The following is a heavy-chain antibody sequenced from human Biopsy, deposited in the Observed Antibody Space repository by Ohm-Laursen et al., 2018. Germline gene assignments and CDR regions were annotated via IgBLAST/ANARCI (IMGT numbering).Heavy chain of an antibody. CDR1: GYTFTSYD. D-gene: IGHD7-27*01. V-gene: IGHV1-8*01. CDR2: LNPVSGNS. J-gene: IGHJ5*02. Sequence: GASVKVSCKASGYTFTSYDITWVRQASGQGPEWIGWLNPVSGNSNFGQKFRGRVTVTSDTSISTAYMELSGLTSDDTAAYYCGRAVSNQLRTDPWGQGTLVTVTS. CDR3: GRAVSNQLRTDP.